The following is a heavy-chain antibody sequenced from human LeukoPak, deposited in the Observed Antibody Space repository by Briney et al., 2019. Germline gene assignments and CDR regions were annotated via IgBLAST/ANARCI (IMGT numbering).Heavy chain of an antibody. CDR1: GFTFSSYT. V-gene: IGHV3-23*01. D-gene: IGHD5-12*01. CDR3: AKSGYPGYYYMDV. J-gene: IGHJ6*03. Sequence: GGSLRLSCAASGFTFSSYTMNWVRQAPGKGVEWVSSISGSAGGTYYADSLKGRFSGGSTYYADSVKGRFTISRDNSKNTLYLQMNSLRAEDTAVYYCAKSGYPGYYYMDVWGKGTTVTISS. CDR2: ISGSAGGT.